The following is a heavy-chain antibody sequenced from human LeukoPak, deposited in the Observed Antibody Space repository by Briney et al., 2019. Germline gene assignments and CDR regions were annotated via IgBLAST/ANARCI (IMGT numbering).Heavy chain of an antibody. V-gene: IGHV3-33*08. Sequence: GGSLRLSCAASGFTFSSHSMNWVRQAPGKGLEWVAVIWYDGSNKYYADSVKGRFTISRDNSKNTLYLQMNSLRAEDTAVYYCARAIGDYWGQGTLVTVSS. D-gene: IGHD3-16*02. CDR3: ARAIGDY. CDR2: IWYDGSNK. CDR1: GFTFSSHS. J-gene: IGHJ4*02.